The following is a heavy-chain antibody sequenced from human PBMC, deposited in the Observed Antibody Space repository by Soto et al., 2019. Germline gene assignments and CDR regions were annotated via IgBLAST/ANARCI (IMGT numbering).Heavy chain of an antibody. Sequence: GGSLRLSCASSGFTFNNYAMNWVRQAPGKGREWVSGIGGSGGSTYYADSVKGRFTNSRDNSKNTLHLQMNSLRAEDTAVYYCAKALRFFPPSFDYWGQGTLVTVSS. J-gene: IGHJ4*02. CDR3: AKALRFFPPSFDY. D-gene: IGHD3-3*01. CDR1: GFTFNNYA. V-gene: IGHV3-23*01. CDR2: IGGSGGST.